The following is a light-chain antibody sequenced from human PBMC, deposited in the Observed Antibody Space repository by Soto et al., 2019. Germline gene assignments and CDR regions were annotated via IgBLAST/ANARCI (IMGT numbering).Light chain of an antibody. CDR1: QSVSSSY. CDR2: GAS. V-gene: IGKV3-20*01. J-gene: IGKJ3*01. CDR3: QQYGSSPFT. Sequence: EIVLTQSPGTLSLSPGERATLSCRASQSVSSSYLAWYQQKPGQTPRLLFYGASSRATGIPDRFSGSGSGTDFTLTISRLEPEDFAVYYCQQYGSSPFTFGPGPKVAIK.